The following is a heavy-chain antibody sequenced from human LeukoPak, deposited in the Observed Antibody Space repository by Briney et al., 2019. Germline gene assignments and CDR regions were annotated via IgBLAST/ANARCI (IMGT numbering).Heavy chain of an antibody. CDR1: GGSISSYY. CDR2: IYYSGST. V-gene: IGHV4-59*01. J-gene: IGHJ4*02. CDR3: ARNRRSRIAVAGTGFDY. Sequence: SETLSLTCTVSGGSISSYYWSWIRQPPGKGLEWIGYIYYSGSTNYNPSLKSRVTISVDTSKNQFSLKLSSVTAADTAVHYCARNRRSRIAVAGTGFDYWGQGTLVTVSS. D-gene: IGHD6-19*01.